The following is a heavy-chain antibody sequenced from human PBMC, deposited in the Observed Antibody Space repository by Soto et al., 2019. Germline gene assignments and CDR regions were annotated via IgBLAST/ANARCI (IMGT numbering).Heavy chain of an antibody. CDR2: MNPNSGNT. CDR3: ARGRDTIFGVVTTMDV. V-gene: IGHV1-8*01. J-gene: IGHJ6*04. CDR1: GYTFTSYD. Sequence: ASVKVSCKASGYTFTSYDINWVRQATGQGLEWMGWMNPNSGNTGYAQKFQGRVTMTRNTSISTAYMELSSLRSEDTAVYYCARGRDTIFGVVTTMDVWGEGTTVTVSS. D-gene: IGHD3-3*01.